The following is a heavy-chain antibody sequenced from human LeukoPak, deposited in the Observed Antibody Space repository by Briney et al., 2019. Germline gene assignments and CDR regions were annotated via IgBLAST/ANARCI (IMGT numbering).Heavy chain of an antibody. CDR1: GFTFTYAW. J-gene: IGHJ1*01. Sequence: GGSLRLSCADSGFTFTYAWMSWVRQAPGKGLEGVGRIKSNPDGGTADYAAPVKGRFTISRDDSRNTLYLQMNNLEIDDTAVYFCSTSVNGSYFDWGQGTLVIVSS. D-gene: IGHD1-26*01. CDR3: STSVNGSYFD. CDR2: IKSNPDGGTA. V-gene: IGHV3-15*01.